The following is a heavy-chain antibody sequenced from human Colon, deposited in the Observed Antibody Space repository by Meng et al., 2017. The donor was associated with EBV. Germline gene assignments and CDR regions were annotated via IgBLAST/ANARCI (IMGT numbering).Heavy chain of an antibody. CDR2: IYYSGST. CDR3: ARGPSRWLQFSFDY. D-gene: IGHD5-24*01. Sequence: QVRLQEPAPGLVKPSQTLSLTVMGSGGSIRSGGYYWSWILQHPGKGLEWIGYIYYSGSTYYNPSLKSRVTISIDTSKNQFSLKLSSVTAADTAVYYCARGPSRWLQFSFDYWGQGTLVTVSS. J-gene: IGHJ4*02. CDR1: GGSIRSGGYY. V-gene: IGHV4-31*03.